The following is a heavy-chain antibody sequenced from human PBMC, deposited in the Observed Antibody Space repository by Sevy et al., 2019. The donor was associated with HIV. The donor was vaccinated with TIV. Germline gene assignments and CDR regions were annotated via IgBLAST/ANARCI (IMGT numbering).Heavy chain of an antibody. J-gene: IGHJ4*02. CDR3: ARGQYYDSSVYYYGGYYFDY. CDR1: GGSISSYY. CDR2: IYYSGST. Sequence: SETLSLTCTVSGGSISSYYWSWIRQPPGKGLEWIGYIYYSGSTNYNPSLKSRVTISVDMSKNQFSLQLSSVTAADTAVYYCARGQYYDSSVYYYGGYYFDYWGQGTLVTVSS. V-gene: IGHV4-59*01. D-gene: IGHD3-22*01.